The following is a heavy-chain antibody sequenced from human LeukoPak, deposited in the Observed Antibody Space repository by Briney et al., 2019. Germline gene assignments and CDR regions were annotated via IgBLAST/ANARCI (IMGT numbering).Heavy chain of an antibody. J-gene: IGHJ3*02. Sequence: SETLSLTCTVSGGSVSSGSNYWSWIRQPPGRGLEWIGYIYYSGSTNYNPSLKSRVTISVDTSKNQFSLKLSSVTAADTAVYYCARVLSDADAFDIWGQGTMVTVSS. CDR1: GGSVSSGSNY. CDR3: ARVLSDADAFDI. V-gene: IGHV4-61*01. CDR2: IYYSGST.